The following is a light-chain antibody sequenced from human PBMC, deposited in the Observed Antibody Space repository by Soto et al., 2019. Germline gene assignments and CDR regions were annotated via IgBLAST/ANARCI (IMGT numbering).Light chain of an antibody. Sequence: QSALTQPASVSGSPGQSITISCTGTSSDVGGYNYVSWYQQHPGKAPKLMIYDVSNRPSGVSNRFSGSKSGNTASLTISVLQAEDEADYYCSSYTSSSTPGVFGTGTKLTVL. V-gene: IGLV2-14*01. J-gene: IGLJ1*01. CDR2: DVS. CDR1: SSDVGGYNY. CDR3: SSYTSSSTPGV.